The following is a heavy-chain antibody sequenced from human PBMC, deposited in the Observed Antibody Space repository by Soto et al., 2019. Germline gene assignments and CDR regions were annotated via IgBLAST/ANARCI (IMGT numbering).Heavy chain of an antibody. CDR3: ARGLKRWLQSLPEFDY. D-gene: IGHD5-12*01. CDR2: INHSGST. CDR1: GGSFSGYY. J-gene: IGHJ4*02. Sequence: SETLSLTCAVYGGSFSGYYWSWIRQPPGKGLEWIGEINHSGSTNYNPSLKSRVTISVDTSKNQFSLKLSSVTAADTAVYYCARGLKRWLQSLPEFDYWGQGTLVTVSS. V-gene: IGHV4-34*01.